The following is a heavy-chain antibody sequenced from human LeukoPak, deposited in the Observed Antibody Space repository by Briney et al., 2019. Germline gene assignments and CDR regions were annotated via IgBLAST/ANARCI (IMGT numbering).Heavy chain of an antibody. V-gene: IGHV3-33*01. D-gene: IGHD6-6*01. Sequence: GGSLRLSCAASGFTFSSYGMHWVRQAPGKGLEWVAVIWYDGSNKYYADSVKGRFTISRDNSKNTLYLQMNSLRAEDTAVYYCAREPPIAARPFDYWGQGTLVTVSS. CDR2: IWYDGSNK. CDR3: AREPPIAARPFDY. J-gene: IGHJ4*02. CDR1: GFTFSSYG.